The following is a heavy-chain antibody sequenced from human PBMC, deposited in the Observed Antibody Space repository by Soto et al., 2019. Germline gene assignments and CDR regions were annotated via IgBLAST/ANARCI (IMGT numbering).Heavy chain of an antibody. J-gene: IGHJ6*02. Sequence: GVSLKISCKGSGYSFTSYWIGWVREMPGKGLEWMGIIYPGDSDTRYSPSFQGQVTISADKSISTAYLQWSSLKASDTAMYYCATRVQDPGKYYYGMDVWGQGTTVTVSS. V-gene: IGHV5-51*01. CDR2: IYPGDSDT. CDR1: GYSFTSYW. D-gene: IGHD6-13*01. CDR3: ATRVQDPGKYYYGMDV.